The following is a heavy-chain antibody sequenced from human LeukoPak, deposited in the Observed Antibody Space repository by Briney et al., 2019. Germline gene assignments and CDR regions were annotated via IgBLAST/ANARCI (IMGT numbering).Heavy chain of an antibody. V-gene: IGHV3-48*04. J-gene: IGHJ4*02. CDR1: GFTFSSYG. CDR3: ARLTSGWYGYYFDY. D-gene: IGHD6-19*01. Sequence: GRSLRLSCVASGFTFSSYGMHWVRQAPGKGLEWVSYISSSGSTIYYADSVKGRFTISRDNAKNSLYLQMNSLRAEDTAVYYCARLTSGWYGYYFDYWGQGTLVTVSS. CDR2: ISSSGSTI.